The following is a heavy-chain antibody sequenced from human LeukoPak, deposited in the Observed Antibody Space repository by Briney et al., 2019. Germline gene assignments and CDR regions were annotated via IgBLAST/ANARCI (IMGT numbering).Heavy chain of an antibody. CDR3: AKYVDYDSSGYYSNWFDP. V-gene: IGHV4-30-2*01. CDR1: GGSFSGYS. J-gene: IGHJ5*02. D-gene: IGHD3-22*01. CDR2: IYHSGST. Sequence: SETLSLTCAVYGGSFSGYSWSWIRQPPGKGLEWIGYIYHSGSTYYNPSLKSRVTISVDRSNNQSSLKLSSATAADTAVYYCAKYVDYDSSGYYSNWFDPWGQGTLVTVSS.